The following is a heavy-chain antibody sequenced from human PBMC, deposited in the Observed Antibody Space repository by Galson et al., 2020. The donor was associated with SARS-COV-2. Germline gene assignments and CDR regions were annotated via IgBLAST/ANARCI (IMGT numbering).Heavy chain of an antibody. CDR2: ISGSGGST. V-gene: IGHV3-23*01. D-gene: IGHD1-26*01. Sequence: GGSLRLSCAASGFTFSSYAMSWVRQAPGKGLEWVSAISGSGGSTYYADSVKGRFTISRDNSKNTLYLQMNSLRAEDTAVYYCAKASSIAPGIVGAFSSIDYWGQGTLVTVSS. J-gene: IGHJ4*02. CDR1: GFTFSSYA. CDR3: AKASSIAPGIVGAFSSIDY.